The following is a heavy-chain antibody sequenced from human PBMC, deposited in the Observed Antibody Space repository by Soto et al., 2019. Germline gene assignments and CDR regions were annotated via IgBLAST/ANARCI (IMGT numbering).Heavy chain of an antibody. CDR1: GYTFTSYA. CDR2: INAANGNT. J-gene: IGHJ4*02. CDR3: ASGVAGMGGWYFDY. V-gene: IGHV1-3*01. Sequence: QVQLVQSGAEVKKPGASVKVSCKPSGYTFTSYALHWVRQAPGQSLEWMGWINAANGNTRYSQKFQGRVTITRDTSASTAHMELSSLRSEDTAVYYCASGVAGMGGWYFDYWGQGTLVTVSS. D-gene: IGHD1-20*01.